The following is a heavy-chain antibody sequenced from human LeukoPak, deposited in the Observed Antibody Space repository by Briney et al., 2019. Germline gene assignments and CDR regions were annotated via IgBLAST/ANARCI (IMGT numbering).Heavy chain of an antibody. Sequence: SVKVSCKASGGTFSSYAISWVRQAPGQGLEWMGGVIPIFGTANYAQKFQGRVTITADKSTSTAYMELSSLRSEDTAVYYCARATTVTSKRDPTAYYGMDVWGKGTTVTVSS. CDR1: GGTFSSYA. V-gene: IGHV1-69*06. D-gene: IGHD4-17*01. J-gene: IGHJ6*04. CDR2: VIPIFGTA. CDR3: ARATTVTSKRDPTAYYGMDV.